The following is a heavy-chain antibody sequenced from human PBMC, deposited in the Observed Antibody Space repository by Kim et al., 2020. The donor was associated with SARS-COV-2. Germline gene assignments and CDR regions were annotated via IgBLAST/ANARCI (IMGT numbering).Heavy chain of an antibody. Sequence: ASVKVSCKASGYTFTSYCLHWVRQAPGQSLEWMGWIDVANTNTHYSENFQGRVTISRDTSATTVYIELSSLRSEDTAVYYCARDGRSFDYSFDYWGQGTLVTVSS. CDR3: ARDGRSFDYSFDY. V-gene: IGHV1-3*01. J-gene: IGHJ4*02. CDR2: IDVANTNT. CDR1: GYTFTSYC.